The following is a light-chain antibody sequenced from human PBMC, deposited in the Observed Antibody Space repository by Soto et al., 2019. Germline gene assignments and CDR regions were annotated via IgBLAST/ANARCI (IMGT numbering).Light chain of an antibody. CDR3: CSYAGSYTYV. V-gene: IGLV2-11*01. CDR1: SSDVGGYNY. Sequence: QSVLTQPASVSGSPGQSITISCTGTSSDVGGYNYVSWYQQYPGKAPKLIIYDISKRPSGVPDRFSGSKSGNTASLTISGLLPEDEADYYCCSYAGSYTYVFGPGTKVTVL. J-gene: IGLJ1*01. CDR2: DIS.